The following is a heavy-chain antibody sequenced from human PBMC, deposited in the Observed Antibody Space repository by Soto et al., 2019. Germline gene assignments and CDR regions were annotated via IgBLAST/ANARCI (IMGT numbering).Heavy chain of an antibody. CDR3: ARATFDIVVVVASTGDAFDI. CDR2: INPSGGST. CDR1: GYTFTSYY. Sequence: ASVKVSCKASGYTFTSYYMHWVRQAPGQGLEWMGIINPSGGSTSYAQKFQGRVTMTRDTSTSTVYMELSSLRSEDTAVYYCARATFDIVVVVASTGDAFDIWGQGTMVTVSS. V-gene: IGHV1-46*03. J-gene: IGHJ3*02. D-gene: IGHD2-15*01.